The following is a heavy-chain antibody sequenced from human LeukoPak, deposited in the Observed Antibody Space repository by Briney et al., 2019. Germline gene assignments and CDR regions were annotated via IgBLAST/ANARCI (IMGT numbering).Heavy chain of an antibody. J-gene: IGHJ4*02. Sequence: SETLSLTCTVSGGSISSYYWSWIRQPPGKGLEWIGYINYSGSTNYSPSLKSRVTISVDTSKNQFSLKLGSVTAADTAVYYCAQAARYSDAWSYYLDYWGQGTLVTVSA. V-gene: IGHV4-59*08. CDR1: GGSISSYY. CDR3: AQAARYSDAWSYYLDY. D-gene: IGHD6-19*01. CDR2: INYSGST.